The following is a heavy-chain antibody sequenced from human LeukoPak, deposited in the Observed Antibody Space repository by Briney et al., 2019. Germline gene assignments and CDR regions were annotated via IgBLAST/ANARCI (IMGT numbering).Heavy chain of an antibody. CDR2: ISYDGSNK. J-gene: IGHJ4*02. D-gene: IGHD4-23*01. CDR3: ARISYGGQFDY. CDR1: GFTFSSYG. Sequence: RSGGSLRLSCAASGFTFSSYGMHWVPQAPGKGLEWVAVISYDGSNKYYADSVKGRFTISRDNSKNTLYLQMNSLRAEDTAVYYCARISYGGQFDYWGQGTLVTVSS. V-gene: IGHV3-30*03.